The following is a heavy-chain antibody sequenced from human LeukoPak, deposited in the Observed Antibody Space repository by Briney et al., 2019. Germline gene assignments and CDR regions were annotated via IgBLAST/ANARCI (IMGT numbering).Heavy chain of an antibody. CDR3: ARADYDYVWGSYRQYYFDY. Sequence: ASVKVSCKASGYTFTGYYMHWVRQAPGQGLEWMGWINPNSGGTNCAQKFQGRVTMTRDTSISTAYMELSRLRSGDTAVYYCARADYDYVWGSYRQYYFDYWGQGTLVTVSS. V-gene: IGHV1-2*02. CDR1: GYTFTGYY. D-gene: IGHD3-16*02. J-gene: IGHJ4*02. CDR2: INPNSGGT.